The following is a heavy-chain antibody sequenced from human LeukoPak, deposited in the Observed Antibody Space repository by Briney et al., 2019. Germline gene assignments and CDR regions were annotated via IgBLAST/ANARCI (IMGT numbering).Heavy chain of an antibody. CDR1: GGTFSSYA. V-gene: IGHV1-69*13. J-gene: IGHJ4*02. CDR3: ARDGSPLRSGYSNFDY. D-gene: IGHD3-22*01. CDR2: IIPIFGTA. Sequence: SVKVSCKASGGTFSSYAISWVRQAPGQGLEWMGGIIPIFGTANYVQKFQGRVTITADESTSTAYMELSSLRSEDTAVYYCARDGSPLRSGYSNFDYWGQGTLVTVSS.